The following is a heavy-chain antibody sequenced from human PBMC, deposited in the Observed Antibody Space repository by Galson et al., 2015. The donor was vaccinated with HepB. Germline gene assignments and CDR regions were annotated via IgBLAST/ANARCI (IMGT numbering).Heavy chain of an antibody. J-gene: IGHJ4*02. CDR2: ISYDGSNK. Sequence: LRLSCAASGFTFSSYGMHWVRQAPGKGLEWVAVISYDGSNKYYADSVKGRFTISRDNSKNTLYLQMNSLRAEDTAVYYCALIAVAGTLSDYWGQGALVTVSS. D-gene: IGHD6-19*01. V-gene: IGHV3-30*03. CDR3: ALIAVAGTLSDY. CDR1: GFTFSSYG.